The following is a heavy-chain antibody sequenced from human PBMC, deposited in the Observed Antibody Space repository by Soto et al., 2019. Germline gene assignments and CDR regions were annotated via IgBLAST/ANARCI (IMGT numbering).Heavy chain of an antibody. CDR2: VYSSGGT. CDR1: GGSMTSYY. J-gene: IGHJ5*02. Sequence: SETLSLTCTVSGGSMTSYYWTWIRQAAGKGLEWIGRVYSSGGTHYNPSLKSRVTISLGTSKNQFSLRLLSVTDADTAVYFCARGQRFSDWFDPWGQGTLVTVSS. D-gene: IGHD3-3*01. CDR3: ARGQRFSDWFDP. V-gene: IGHV4-4*07.